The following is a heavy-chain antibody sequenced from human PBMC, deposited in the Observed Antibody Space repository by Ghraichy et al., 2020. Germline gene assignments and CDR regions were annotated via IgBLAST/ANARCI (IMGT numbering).Heavy chain of an antibody. Sequence: SVKVSCKASGGTFSSYAISWVRQAPGQGLEWMGGIIPIFGTANYAQKFQGRVTITADESTSTAYMELSSLRSEDTAVYYCASGDYGDYVGVFDYWGQGTLVTVSS. D-gene: IGHD4-17*01. CDR2: IIPIFGTA. V-gene: IGHV1-69*13. CDR1: GGTFSSYA. J-gene: IGHJ4*02. CDR3: ASGDYGDYVGVFDY.